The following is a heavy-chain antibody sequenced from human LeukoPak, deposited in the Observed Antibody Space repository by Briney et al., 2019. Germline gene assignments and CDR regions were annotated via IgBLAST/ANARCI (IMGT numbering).Heavy chain of an antibody. J-gene: IGHJ4*02. CDR1: GFTFSSYS. Sequence: GGSLRLSCAASGFTFSSYSMNWVRQAPGKGLEWVSYISSSSTIYYADSVKGRFTISRDNAKNSLYLQMNSLRAEDTAVYYCARGSLWFGDTPGYWGQGTLVTVSS. CDR3: ARGSLWFGDTPGY. D-gene: IGHD3-10*01. V-gene: IGHV3-48*01. CDR2: ISSSSTI.